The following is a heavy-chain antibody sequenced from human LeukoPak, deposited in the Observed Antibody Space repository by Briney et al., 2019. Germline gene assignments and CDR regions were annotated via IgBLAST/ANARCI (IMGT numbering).Heavy chain of an antibody. Sequence: GGSLRLSCAASGFTVSSNYMSWVRQAPGKGLEWVSVIYSGGSTYYADSVKGRFTISRDNSKNTLYLQMNSLRAEDTAVYYCARFRGYSYGYGMDYGMDVWGQGTTVTVSS. V-gene: IGHV3-66*01. J-gene: IGHJ6*02. CDR3: ARFRGYSYGYGMDYGMDV. D-gene: IGHD5-18*01. CDR1: GFTVSSNY. CDR2: IYSGGST.